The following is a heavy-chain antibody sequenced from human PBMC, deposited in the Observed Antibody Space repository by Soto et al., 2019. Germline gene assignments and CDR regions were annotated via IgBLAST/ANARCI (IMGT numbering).Heavy chain of an antibody. CDR1: GFTFSSYA. CDR2: ITGSGAGT. Sequence: GGSLRLSCAASGFTFSSYAMSWVRQAPGKGLEWVSGITGSGAGTYYADSAQGRFTISRDNSKNTLYLQMNSLRAEDTAVYYCAKNDFWSGSVGFDHWGQGTLV. D-gene: IGHD3-3*01. V-gene: IGHV3-23*01. J-gene: IGHJ5*02. CDR3: AKNDFWSGSVGFDH.